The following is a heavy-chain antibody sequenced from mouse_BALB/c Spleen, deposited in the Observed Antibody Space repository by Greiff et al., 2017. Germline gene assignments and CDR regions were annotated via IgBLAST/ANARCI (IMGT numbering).Heavy chain of an antibody. V-gene: IGHV1-5*01. CDR3: TSHYYGSSYRYFDV. J-gene: IGHJ1*01. Sequence: EVQLQQSGTVLARPGASVKMSCKASGYTFTSYWMHWVQQRPGQGLEWIGAIYPGNSDTSYNQKFKGKAKLTAVTSTSTAYMELSSLTNEDSAVYYCTSHYYGSSYRYFDVWGAGTTVTVSS. CDR1: GYTFTSYW. D-gene: IGHD1-1*01. CDR2: IYPGNSDT.